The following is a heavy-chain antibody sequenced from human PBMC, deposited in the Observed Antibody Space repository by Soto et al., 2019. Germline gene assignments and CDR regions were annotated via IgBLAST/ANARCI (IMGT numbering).Heavy chain of an antibody. Sequence: QVQLQESGPGLVKPSQTLSLTCTVSGDSISSGDHYWAWIRQHPGKGLEWIGYMYYSGSTYYNPPLKIRLTITVDTSKNQFSLKLSSVTAADTAVYYCARINYYDSIGYYTFDYWGQGTLVTVSS. CDR3: ARINYYDSIGYYTFDY. CDR2: MYYSGST. D-gene: IGHD3-22*01. CDR1: GDSISSGDHY. V-gene: IGHV4-31*03. J-gene: IGHJ4*02.